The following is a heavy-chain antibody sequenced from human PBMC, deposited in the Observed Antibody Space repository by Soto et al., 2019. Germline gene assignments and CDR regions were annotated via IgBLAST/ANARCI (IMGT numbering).Heavy chain of an antibody. V-gene: IGHV6-1*01. CDR1: NSAA. D-gene: IGHD2-15*01. J-gene: IGHJ5*02. CDR3: ARDTQGYCSGGSCSTGVWFDP. Sequence: NSAACNWIRQSPSRGLEWLGRTYYRSKWYNDYVVSVKSRITINPDTSKNQFSLQLNSVTPEDTAVYYCARDTQGYCSGGSCSTGVWFDPWGQGTLVTVSS. CDR2: TYYRSKWYN.